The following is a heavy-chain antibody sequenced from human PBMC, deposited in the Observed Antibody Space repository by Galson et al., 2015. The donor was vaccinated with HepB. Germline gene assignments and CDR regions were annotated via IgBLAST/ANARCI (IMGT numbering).Heavy chain of an antibody. J-gene: IGHJ4*02. Sequence: SLRLSCAASGFTFSSYGMHWVRQAPGKGLEWVAVISYDGSNKYYADSVKGRFTISRDNSKNTLYLQMNSLRAEDTAVYYCAHIAVAGTGTPSVDYWGQGTLVTVSS. V-gene: IGHV3-30*03. D-gene: IGHD6-19*01. CDR1: GFTFSSYG. CDR3: AHIAVAGTGTPSVDY. CDR2: ISYDGSNK.